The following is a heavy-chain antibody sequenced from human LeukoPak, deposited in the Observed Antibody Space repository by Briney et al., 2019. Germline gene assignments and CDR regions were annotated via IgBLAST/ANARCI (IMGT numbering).Heavy chain of an antibody. CDR1: GGSISSSNW. CDR2: IYHSGST. V-gene: IGHV4-4*02. D-gene: IGHD1-26*01. Sequence: SETLSLTCTVSGGSISSSNWWSWVRQPPGKGLEWIGEIYHSGSTNYNPSLKSRVTISVDKSKNQFSLKLSSVTAADTAVYYCAGHGGSYRYYYMDVWGKGTTVTVSS. J-gene: IGHJ6*03. CDR3: AGHGGSYRYYYMDV.